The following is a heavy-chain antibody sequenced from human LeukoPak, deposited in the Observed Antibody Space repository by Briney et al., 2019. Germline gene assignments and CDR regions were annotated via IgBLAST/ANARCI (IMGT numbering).Heavy chain of an antibody. Sequence: GGSLRLSCAASGFTFSSYSMNWVRQAPGKGLEWVSSISSSSYIYYADSVKGRFTISRDNSKNTLYLQMNSLRAEDTAVYYCARGDRGIAVRTTYDYWGQGTLVTVSS. CDR2: ISSSSYI. CDR1: GFTFSSYS. CDR3: ARGDRGIAVRTTYDY. V-gene: IGHV3-21*04. D-gene: IGHD6-19*01. J-gene: IGHJ4*02.